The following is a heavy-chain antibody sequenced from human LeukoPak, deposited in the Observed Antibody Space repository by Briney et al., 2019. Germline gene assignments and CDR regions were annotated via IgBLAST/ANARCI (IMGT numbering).Heavy chain of an antibody. V-gene: IGHV3-20*04. CDR2: INWNGGST. CDR1: GSTFDDYG. D-gene: IGHD3-22*01. Sequence: GGSLRLSCAASGSTFDDYGMSWDRQAPGKGLEWVSGINWNGGSTGYADSVKGRFTISRDNAKNSLYLQMNSLRAEDTALYYCARGLRDYYGSSGYTLYYYYMDVWGKGTTVTVSS. CDR3: ARGLRDYYGSSGYTLYYYYMDV. J-gene: IGHJ6*03.